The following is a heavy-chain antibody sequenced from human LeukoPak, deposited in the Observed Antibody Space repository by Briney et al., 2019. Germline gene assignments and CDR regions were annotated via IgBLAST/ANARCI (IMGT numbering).Heavy chain of an antibody. CDR1: GFTVSSNS. D-gene: IGHD2/OR15-2a*01. CDR3: ARRAGEYSHPYDY. Sequence: GSLRLSCTVSGFTVSSNSMSWVRQAPGKGLEWVSFIYSGGNTHYSDSVKGRFTISRDNSKNTLYLQMNSLRAEDTAVYYCARRAGEYSHPYDYWGQGTLVTVSS. CDR2: IYSGGNT. V-gene: IGHV3-53*01. J-gene: IGHJ4*02.